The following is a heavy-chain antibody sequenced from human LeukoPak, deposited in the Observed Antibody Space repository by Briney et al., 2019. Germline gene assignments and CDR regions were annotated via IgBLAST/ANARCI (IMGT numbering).Heavy chain of an antibody. J-gene: IGHJ4*02. Sequence: PGGSLRLSCAASGFTFSSYSMNWVRQAPGKGLEWVSSISSSSSYIYYADSVKGRFTISRDNAKNSLYLQMNSLRAEDTAVYYCARGRYGGSGSYYFDYWGQGTLVTVSS. D-gene: IGHD3-10*01. CDR3: ARGRYGGSGSYYFDY. V-gene: IGHV3-21*01. CDR2: ISSSSSYI. CDR1: GFTFSSYS.